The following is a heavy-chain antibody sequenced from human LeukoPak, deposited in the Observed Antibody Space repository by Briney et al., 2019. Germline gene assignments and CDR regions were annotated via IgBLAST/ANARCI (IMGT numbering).Heavy chain of an antibody. Sequence: TGGSLRLSCAASGFTFSSYWMSWVRQAPGKGLEWVANIKQGGSEKYYVDSVKGRFTISRDNAKNSLYLQMNSLRAEDTAVYYCARGTIAAAGYYYFDYWGQGTQVTVSS. CDR1: GFTFSSYW. D-gene: IGHD6-13*01. CDR3: ARGTIAAAGYYYFDY. V-gene: IGHV3-7*04. J-gene: IGHJ4*02. CDR2: IKQGGSEK.